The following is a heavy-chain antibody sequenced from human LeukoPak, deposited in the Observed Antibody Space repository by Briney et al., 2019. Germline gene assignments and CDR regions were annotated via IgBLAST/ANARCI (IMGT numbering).Heavy chain of an antibody. D-gene: IGHD1-26*01. V-gene: IGHV1-69*05. CDR2: IIPIFGTA. J-gene: IGHJ3*02. CDR1: GGTFSSYA. CDR3: ALLVGATSGGAFDI. Sequence: SVKVSCKASGGTFSSYAISWVRQAPGQGLEWMGGIIPIFGTANYAQKFQGRVTITTDESTSTAYMELSSLRSEDTAVYYCALLVGATSGGAFDIWGPGTMVTVSS.